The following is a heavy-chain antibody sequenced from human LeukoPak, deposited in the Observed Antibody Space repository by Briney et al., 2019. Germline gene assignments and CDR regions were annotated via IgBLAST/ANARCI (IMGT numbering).Heavy chain of an antibody. V-gene: IGHV4-59*08. D-gene: IGHD3-22*01. J-gene: IGHJ4*02. Sequence: SETLSLTCTVSGGSISSDYWSWIRQPPGKGLEWIGYICYSGSTNYNPSLTSRVTISVDTSKNQFSLKLSSVTAADTAVYYCARRSESSGYQFDYWGQGTLVTVSS. CDR1: GGSISSDY. CDR3: ARRSESSGYQFDY. CDR2: ICYSGST.